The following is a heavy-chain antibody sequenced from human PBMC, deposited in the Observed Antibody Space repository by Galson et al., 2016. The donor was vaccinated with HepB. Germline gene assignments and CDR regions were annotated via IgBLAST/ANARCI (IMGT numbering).Heavy chain of an antibody. CDR2: IIPIFGTT. CDR3: ARESQGLGYCSDGSCHGYFGL. CDR1: GGTFSSYG. V-gene: IGHV1-69*13. J-gene: IGHJ2*01. D-gene: IGHD2-15*01. Sequence: SVKVSCKASGGTFSSYGISWVRQAPGQGLHWMGGIIPIFGTTNVAQKFQGRVTITADESTSTAYMEMSSLTSEDTAVYYCARESQGLGYCSDGSCHGYFGLWGRGTLVTVSS.